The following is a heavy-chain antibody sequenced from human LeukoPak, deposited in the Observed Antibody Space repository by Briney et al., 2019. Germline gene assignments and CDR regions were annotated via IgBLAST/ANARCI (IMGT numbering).Heavy chain of an antibody. CDR3: ANHNGYYFDY. V-gene: IGHV3-23*01. J-gene: IGHJ4*02. D-gene: IGHD1-1*01. CDR1: GFTFSSYA. Sequence: GGSLRLSCAASGFTFSSYAMSWVRQAPGKGLVWVSAISGSSGRTYSADSVKGRFTISRDNSKSTLYLQMNSLRAEDTAVYYCANHNGYYFDYWGQGTLVTVSS. CDR2: ISGSSGRT.